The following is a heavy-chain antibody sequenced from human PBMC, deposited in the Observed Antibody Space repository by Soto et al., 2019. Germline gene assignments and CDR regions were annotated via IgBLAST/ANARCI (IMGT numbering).Heavy chain of an antibody. D-gene: IGHD2-21*01. CDR2: IYYRGNT. CDR1: GGSINSGGYH. V-gene: IGHV4-31*03. CDR3: ARTSDLAFRDWFDP. J-gene: IGHJ5*02. Sequence: KASETLSLTCSVSGGSINSGGYHWTWIRQHPEKGLEWIGYIYYRGNTYYNPSLRSRLTISVDTSKNQFSLNLTSVTAADTVVYYCARTSDLAFRDWFDPWGQGTLVTSPQ.